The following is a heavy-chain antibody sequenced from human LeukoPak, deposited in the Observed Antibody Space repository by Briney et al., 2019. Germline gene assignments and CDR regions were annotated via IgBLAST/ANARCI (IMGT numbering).Heavy chain of an antibody. Sequence: GGSLRLSCAASGFTFNSHTMNWVRQAPRKGLEWVSSISGTSTYIYYADSVKGRFTISRDNAENSLYLQMNSLRAEDTAVYYCARGYSESSGRYVFDIWGQGTMVTVSS. CDR1: GFTFNSHT. J-gene: IGHJ3*02. D-gene: IGHD3-22*01. CDR2: ISGTSTYI. CDR3: ARGYSESSGRYVFDI. V-gene: IGHV3-21*01.